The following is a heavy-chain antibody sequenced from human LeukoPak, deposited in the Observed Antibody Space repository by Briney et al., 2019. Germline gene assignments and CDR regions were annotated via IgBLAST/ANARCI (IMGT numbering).Heavy chain of an antibody. CDR1: GYTLTELS. Sequence: GASVKVSCKVSGYTLTELSMHWVRQAPGQGLEWMGWINPNSGGTNYAQKFQGRVTMTRDTSISTAYMELSRLRSDDTAVYYCARGVDYGDFVFDYWGQGTLVTVSS. CDR3: ARGVDYGDFVFDY. V-gene: IGHV1-2*02. CDR2: INPNSGGT. D-gene: IGHD4-17*01. J-gene: IGHJ4*02.